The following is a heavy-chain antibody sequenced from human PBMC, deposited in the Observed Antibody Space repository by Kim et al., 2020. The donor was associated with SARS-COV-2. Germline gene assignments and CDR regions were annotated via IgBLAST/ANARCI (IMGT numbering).Heavy chain of an antibody. CDR3: AKDIGIEMATITGAFDY. D-gene: IGHD5-12*01. V-gene: IGHV3-9*01. Sequence: VKGRLTISRDNAKNSLYLQMNSLRAEDTALYYCAKDIGIEMATITGAFDYWGQGTLVTVSS. J-gene: IGHJ4*02.